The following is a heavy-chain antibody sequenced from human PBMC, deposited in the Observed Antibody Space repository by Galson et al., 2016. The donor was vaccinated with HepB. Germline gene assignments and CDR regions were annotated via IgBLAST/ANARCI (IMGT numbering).Heavy chain of an antibody. J-gene: IGHJ3*02. CDR1: GGSLSSHY. CDR3: ARDRHTDGFNYGAFDI. D-gene: IGHD5-24*01. CDR2: IYYRGAL. V-gene: IGHV4-59*11. Sequence: SETLSLTCTVSGGSLSSHYWSWIRQPPGEGLEWIGYIYYRGALNYSPSLKSRVAISVETSKNQFYLSLRSVTAADTAVYYCARDRHTDGFNYGAFDIWGQGKMVTVSS.